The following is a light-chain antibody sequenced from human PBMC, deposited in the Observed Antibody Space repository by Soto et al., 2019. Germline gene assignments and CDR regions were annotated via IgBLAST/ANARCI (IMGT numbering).Light chain of an antibody. J-gene: IGKJ4*01. CDR2: DAS. Sequence: EFVLTQSPGTLCLSPGERATLSCRASQTVRNNYLAWYQQKPGQAPRLLIYDASSRATGIPDRFSGGGSGTDFTLTISRLEPEDFAVYYCQQFSSYPLTFGGGTKWIS. V-gene: IGKV3-20*01. CDR3: QQFSSYPLT. CDR1: QTVRNNY.